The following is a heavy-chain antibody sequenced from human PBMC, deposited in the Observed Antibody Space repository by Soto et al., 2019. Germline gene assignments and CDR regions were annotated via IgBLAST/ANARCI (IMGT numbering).Heavy chain of an antibody. CDR3: ARGSGGSSYYYYGMDV. CDR1: GGTFSSYA. J-gene: IGHJ6*02. Sequence: QVQLVQSGAEVKKPGSSVKVSCKASGGTFSSYAINWVRQAPGQGLEWMGGIIPIFGTANYAQKFQGRVTITADESTRPAYMELSSLRSEDTAVYYCARGSGGSSYYYYGMDVWGQGTTVTGSS. V-gene: IGHV1-69*12. D-gene: IGHD2-15*01. CDR2: IIPIFGTA.